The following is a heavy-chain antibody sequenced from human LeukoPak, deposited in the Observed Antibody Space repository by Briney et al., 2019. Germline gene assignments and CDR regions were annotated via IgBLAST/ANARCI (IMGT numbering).Heavy chain of an antibody. CDR3: AKGLYGDSLYYYYGMDV. CDR2: ISYDGSNK. CDR1: GFTFSSYG. V-gene: IGHV3-30*18. D-gene: IGHD4-17*01. J-gene: IGHJ6*02. Sequence: GGSLRLSCAASGFTFSSYGMHWVRQAPGKGLEWVAVISYDGSNKYYADSVKGRFTISRDNSKNTLYLQMNSLRAEDTAVYYCAKGLYGDSLYYYYGMDVWGQGTTVTVSS.